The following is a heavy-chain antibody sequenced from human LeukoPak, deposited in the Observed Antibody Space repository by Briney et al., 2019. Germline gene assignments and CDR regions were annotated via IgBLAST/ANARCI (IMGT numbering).Heavy chain of an antibody. V-gene: IGHV4-34*01. J-gene: IGHJ4*02. CDR3: ARGQGTVTTH. D-gene: IGHD4-17*01. Sequence: KPSETLSITCAVSGGSFSGYYWTWIRQPPGKGLEWIGEINHSGSANYNPSLKSRVTISLDTSKNQFSLKLSSVTAADTAVYYCARGQGTVTTHWGQGTLVTVSS. CDR2: INHSGSA. CDR1: GGSFSGYY.